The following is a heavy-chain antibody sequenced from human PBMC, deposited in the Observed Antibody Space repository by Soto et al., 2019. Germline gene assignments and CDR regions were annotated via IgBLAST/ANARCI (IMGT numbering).Heavy chain of an antibody. V-gene: IGHV1-18*01. D-gene: IGHD3-22*01. J-gene: IGHJ6*02. CDR3: VKDRDSNSWPSRDV. Sequence: SAEVWFKTSCYTFTRNGIRWVRQAPGQGLEWMGWIKPNSGNIMYTQNLQGRVIMTTDTSTSTAYMELRSLRSDDTAIYYCVKDRDSNSWPSRDVWGPWTTVAVS. CDR2: IKPNSGNI. CDR1: CYTFTRNG.